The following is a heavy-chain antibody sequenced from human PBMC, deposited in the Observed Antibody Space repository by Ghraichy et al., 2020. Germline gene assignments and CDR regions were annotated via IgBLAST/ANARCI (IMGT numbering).Heavy chain of an antibody. CDR1: GFTVSNNY. Sequence: GGSLRLSCAASGFTVSNNYMNWVRQAPGKGLEWVSVIYSSDGTYYADSVKGRFTISRDNSKNTLYLQMNSLRAEDTAVYYCARDSRDGYNYDAFDIWGQGTMVTVSS. CDR2: IYSSDGT. CDR3: ARDSRDGYNYDAFDI. V-gene: IGHV3-53*01. D-gene: IGHD5-24*01. J-gene: IGHJ3*02.